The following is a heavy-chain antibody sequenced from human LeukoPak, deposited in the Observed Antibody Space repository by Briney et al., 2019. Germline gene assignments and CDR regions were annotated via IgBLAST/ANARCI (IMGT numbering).Heavy chain of an antibody. CDR1: GLTFSKSW. CDR3: AFSTNWACWFDP. V-gene: IGHV3-7*05. Sequence: PGGSLRLSCVASGLTFSKSWMSWLRQAPGKGLEWVANIRGDGGVKQYVDSVKGRFTIARDNAKNSLYLQMNSLRVEDTAVYYCAFSTNWACWFDPWGQGTQVTVSS. CDR2: IRGDGGVK. D-gene: IGHD3-3*02. J-gene: IGHJ5*02.